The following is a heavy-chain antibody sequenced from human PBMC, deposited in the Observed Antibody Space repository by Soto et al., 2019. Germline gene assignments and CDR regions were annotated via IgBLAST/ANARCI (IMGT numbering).Heavy chain of an antibody. CDR3: AAWAEGATEVH. V-gene: IGHV3-33*01. CDR1: GFSFSVYG. CDR2: IWYDASKQ. J-gene: IGHJ4*02. Sequence: PGGSLRLSCETSGFSFSVYGMHWVGQAPGKGLEWVAVIWYDASKQFYAASVEGRFTISRDNSKAILYLQMNSLRAEDTAVYYCAAWAEGATEVHWGQGTLVTVSS. D-gene: IGHD2-15*01.